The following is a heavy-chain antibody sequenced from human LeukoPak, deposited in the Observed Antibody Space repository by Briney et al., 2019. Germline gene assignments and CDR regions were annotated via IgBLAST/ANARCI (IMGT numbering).Heavy chain of an antibody. CDR1: GGSISSYY. J-gene: IGHJ4*02. CDR3: ARLGYGGNSGYFDY. D-gene: IGHD4-23*01. Sequence: SETLSLTCTVSGGSISSYYWSWIRQPPGKGLEWIGYIYTSGSTNYNPSLKSRVTISVDTSKNQFSLKLSSVTAADTAVYYCARLGYGGNSGYFDYWGQGTLVTVSS. V-gene: IGHV4-4*09. CDR2: IYTSGST.